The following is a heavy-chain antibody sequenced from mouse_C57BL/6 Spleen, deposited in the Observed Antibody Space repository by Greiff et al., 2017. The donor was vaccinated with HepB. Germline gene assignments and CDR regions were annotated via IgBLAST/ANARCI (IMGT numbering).Heavy chain of an antibody. CDR2: ISYDGSN. J-gene: IGHJ2*01. V-gene: IGHV3-6*01. CDR3: ARGLLGDYFDY. Sequence: EVQLVESGPGLMKPSQSLSLTCSVTGYSITSGYYWNWIRQFPGNKLEWMGYISYDGSNNYNPSLKNRISITRDTSKNQFFLKLNSVTTEDTATYYCARGLLGDYFDYWGQGTTLTVSS. CDR1: GYSITSGYY. D-gene: IGHD1-1*01.